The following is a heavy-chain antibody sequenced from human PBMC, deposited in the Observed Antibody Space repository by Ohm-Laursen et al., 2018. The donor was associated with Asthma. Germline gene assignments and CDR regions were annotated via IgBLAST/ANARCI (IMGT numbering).Heavy chain of an antibody. Sequence: VASVKVSCKASGYTFTSYYMHWVRQAPGQGLEWMGIINPSGGSTSYAQKFQGRVTMTRDTSTSTVYMELSSLRSEDTAVYYCATDLGATRVYYYYGMDVWGQGTTVTVSS. CDR3: ATDLGATRVYYYYGMDV. CDR2: INPSGGST. J-gene: IGHJ6*02. D-gene: IGHD3-16*01. V-gene: IGHV1-46*01. CDR1: GYTFTSYY.